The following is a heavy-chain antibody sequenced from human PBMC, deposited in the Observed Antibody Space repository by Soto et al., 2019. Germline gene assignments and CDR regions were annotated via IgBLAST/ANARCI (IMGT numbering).Heavy chain of an antibody. V-gene: IGHV3-66*01. D-gene: IGHD3-16*02. J-gene: IGHJ4*02. CDR1: GFSVSGNY. CDR2: IYSGGDT. CDR3: ARDYGVRYFEF. Sequence: PGGSLRLSCAASGFSVSGNYMSWVRQAPGKGLVWISIIYSGGDTFYADSVKGRFLISRDISRNTVYLQMDSLTAEDTAMYFCARDYGVRYFEFWGPATLVTVSS.